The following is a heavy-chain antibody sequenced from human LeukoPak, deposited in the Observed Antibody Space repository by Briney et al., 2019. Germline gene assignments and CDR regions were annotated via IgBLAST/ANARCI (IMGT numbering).Heavy chain of an antibody. CDR1: GFTVSTNY. D-gene: IGHD4-11*01. J-gene: IGHJ5*02. Sequence: GGSLRLSCAASGFTVSTNYVSWVRQTPGKGLEWVSVIYSGGSTYYADSVKGRFAISRDNSKNTLYLQMNSLRAEDTAVYYCASRATVTTDRFWFDPWGQGTLVTVSS. CDR2: IYSGGST. CDR3: ASRATVTTDRFWFDP. V-gene: IGHV3-53*01.